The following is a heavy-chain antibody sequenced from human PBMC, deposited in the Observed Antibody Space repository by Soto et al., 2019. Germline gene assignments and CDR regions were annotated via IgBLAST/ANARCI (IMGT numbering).Heavy chain of an antibody. V-gene: IGHV1-18*01. Sequence: ASVKVSCKASGYSFTSYGIGWVRQAPGQGPEWLGWISAFNGNTNYLQRLQGRVTLTTDPSTSTAYMELRSLRSDDTAVYYCARGTTATRYEWSDPWGQGTLVTVSS. CDR1: GYSFTSYG. J-gene: IGHJ5*02. CDR2: ISAFNGNT. CDR3: ARGTTATRYEWSDP. D-gene: IGHD1-1*01.